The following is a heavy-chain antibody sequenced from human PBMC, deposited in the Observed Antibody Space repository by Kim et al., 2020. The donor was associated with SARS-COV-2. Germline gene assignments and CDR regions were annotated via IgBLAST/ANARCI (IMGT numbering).Heavy chain of an antibody. V-gene: IGHV4-39*01. CDR3: ARRCYDYLWGSYRSNYFDS. CDR2: IYYRGTP. D-gene: IGHD3-16*02. CDR1: GGSISSTNFY. Sequence: SETLSLTCTVSGGSISSTNFYWDWIRQPPGKGLEWIGGIYYRGTPTYNPSLKSRVTFSVDTSKNQFSLKLSSVAAADTAVYFCARRCYDYLWGSYRSNYFDSWSQGTLVTISS. J-gene: IGHJ4*02.